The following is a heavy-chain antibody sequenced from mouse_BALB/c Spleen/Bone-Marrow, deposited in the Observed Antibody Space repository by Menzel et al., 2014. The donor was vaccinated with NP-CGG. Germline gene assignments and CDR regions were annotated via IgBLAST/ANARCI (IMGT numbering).Heavy chain of an antibody. D-gene: IGHD1-1*01. V-gene: IGHV7-3*02. J-gene: IGHJ1*01. CDR2: IRNKANGYTA. Sequence: EVKVVESGGGLVQPGGSLRLSCATSGFTFTDYYMSWVRRTPGKALEWLGFIRNKANGYTADYSVSVKGRFTISRDNSQNILYLQMNTLRAEDSATYYCARDENYDIYWYFDVWGAGTTVTVSS. CDR3: ARDENYDIYWYFDV. CDR1: GFTFTDYY.